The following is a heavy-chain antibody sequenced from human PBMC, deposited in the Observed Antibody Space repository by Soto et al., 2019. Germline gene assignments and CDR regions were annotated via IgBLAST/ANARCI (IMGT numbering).Heavy chain of an antibody. CDR2: ISGSGGST. D-gene: IGHD3-16*01. J-gene: IGHJ4*02. CDR1: GFTFSSYA. V-gene: IGHV3-23*01. CDR3: AKDHRYYDYIWGSYSPDY. Sequence: PGGSLRLSCAPSGFTFSSYAMSWVRQAPGKGLERVSAISGSGGSTYYADSVKGRFTISRDNSKNTLYLQMNSLRAEDTAVYYCAKDHRYYDYIWGSYSPDYWGQGTLVTVSS.